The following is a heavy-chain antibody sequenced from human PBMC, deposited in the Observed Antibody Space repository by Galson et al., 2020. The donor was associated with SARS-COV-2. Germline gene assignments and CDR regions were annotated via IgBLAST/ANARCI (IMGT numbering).Heavy chain of an antibody. Sequence: GGSLRLSCAASGFTFSSYAMHWVRQAPGKGLEWVAVISYDGSNKYYADSVKGRFTISRDNSKNTLYLQMNSRRAEDTAVYYCARARDGYRNFDYWGQGTLVTVSS. CDR2: ISYDGSNK. V-gene: IGHV3-30-3*01. CDR3: ARARDGYRNFDY. D-gene: IGHD5-12*01. CDR1: GFTFSSYA. J-gene: IGHJ4*02.